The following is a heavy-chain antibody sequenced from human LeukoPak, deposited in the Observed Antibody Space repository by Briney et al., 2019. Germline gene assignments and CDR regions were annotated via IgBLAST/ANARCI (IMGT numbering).Heavy chain of an antibody. J-gene: IGHJ4*02. Sequence: PSETLSLTCTVSGVSISNHYSSWIRQPPGKGLEWIGCIYYTGNTNYNPSLKSRVTISEDTSKNQVSLELSSVTAADTAVYYCVRHSRVVALDYWGQGNLVTVSS. CDR3: VRHSRVVALDY. CDR2: IYYTGNT. CDR1: GVSISNHY. D-gene: IGHD2-15*01. V-gene: IGHV4-59*08.